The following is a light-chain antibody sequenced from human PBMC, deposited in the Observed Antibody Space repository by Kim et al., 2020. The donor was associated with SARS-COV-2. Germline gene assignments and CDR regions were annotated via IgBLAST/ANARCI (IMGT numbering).Light chain of an antibody. Sequence: QSALTQPRSVSGSPGQSVTISCTGTSNDVGGYNYVSWYQQHPGKAPKLMIYDVSNRPSGVPDRFSGSKSGNTASLAISGLQPEEEADYYCCSYAGSYTVFGGGTKLTVL. J-gene: IGLJ2*01. CDR2: DVS. CDR3: CSYAGSYTV. CDR1: SNDVGGYNY. V-gene: IGLV2-11*01.